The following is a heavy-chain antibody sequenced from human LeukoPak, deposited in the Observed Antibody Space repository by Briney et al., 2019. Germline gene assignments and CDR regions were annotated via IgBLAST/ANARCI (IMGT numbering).Heavy chain of an antibody. V-gene: IGHV3-66*01. J-gene: IGHJ4*02. CDR1: GFTFVSNA. CDR2: IYSGGST. D-gene: IGHD1-26*01. Sequence: PGGSLRLSCAASGFTFVSNAMSWVRQAPGKGLEWVSVIYSGGSTYYADSVKGRFTISRDNSKSTLYLQMNSLRAEDTAVYYCARARRSGSYFPGLDYWGQGTLVTVSS. CDR3: ARARRSGSYFPGLDY.